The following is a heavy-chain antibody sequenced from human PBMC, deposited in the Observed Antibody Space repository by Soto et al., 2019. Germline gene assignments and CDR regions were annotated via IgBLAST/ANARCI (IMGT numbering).Heavy chain of an antibody. CDR2: ISSSSYT. CDR3: AREVRAAAGLYYYYGMDV. Sequence: GGSLRLSCAASGFTFSDYYMSWIRQAPGKGLEWVSYISSSSYTNYADSVKGRFTISRDNAKNSLYLQMNSLRAEDTAVYYCAREVRAAAGLYYYYGMDVWGQGTTVTVSS. V-gene: IGHV3-11*06. CDR1: GFTFSDYY. J-gene: IGHJ6*02. D-gene: IGHD6-13*01.